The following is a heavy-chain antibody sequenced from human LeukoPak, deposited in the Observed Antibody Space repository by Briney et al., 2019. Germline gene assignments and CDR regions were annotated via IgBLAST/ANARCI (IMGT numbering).Heavy chain of an antibody. CDR3: ARSYYHESSDYYFPSDY. CDR1: GYTFTSYY. V-gene: IGHV1-46*01. D-gene: IGHD3-22*01. Sequence: ASVKVSCKASGYTFTSYYMHWVRQAPGQGLQWMGIINPSGGTTSYAQKFQGRVTMTRDTSTSTVYMELSSLRSEDTAVYYCARSYYHESSDYYFPSDYWGQGSLVTVSS. CDR2: INPSGGTT. J-gene: IGHJ4*02.